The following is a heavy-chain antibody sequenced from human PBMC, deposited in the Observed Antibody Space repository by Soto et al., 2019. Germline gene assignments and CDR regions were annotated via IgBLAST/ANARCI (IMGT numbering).Heavy chain of an antibody. CDR2: ISAYNGNT. CDR1: GYTFTSYG. D-gene: IGHD6-19*01. Sequence: ASVKVSCTASGYTFTSYGISWVRQAPGQGLEWMGWISAYNGNTNYAQKLQGRVTMTTDTSTSTAYMELRSLRSDDTAVYYCARDDGSGPSSYYYGMDVWGQGTTVTVSS. J-gene: IGHJ6*02. V-gene: IGHV1-18*01. CDR3: ARDDGSGPSSYYYGMDV.